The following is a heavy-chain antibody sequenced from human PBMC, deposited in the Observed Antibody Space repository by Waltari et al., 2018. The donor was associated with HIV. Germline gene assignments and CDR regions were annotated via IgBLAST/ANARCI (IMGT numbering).Heavy chain of an antibody. D-gene: IGHD2-21*02. Sequence: QLQLQESGPGLVKPSETLSLTCTVSGDSISSSSYYWGWIRQPPGKGLEWIGGISYSWSTYYNPSLKSRVTISVDTSKNQFSLKLSSVTAADTAVYYCARRAVVVTAKGPFDPWGQGTLVTVSS. CDR2: ISYSWST. CDR1: GDSISSSSYY. J-gene: IGHJ5*02. CDR3: ARRAVVVTAKGPFDP. V-gene: IGHV4-39*01.